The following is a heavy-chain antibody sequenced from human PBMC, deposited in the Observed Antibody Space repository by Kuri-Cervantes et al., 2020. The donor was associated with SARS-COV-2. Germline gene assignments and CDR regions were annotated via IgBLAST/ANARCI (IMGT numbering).Heavy chain of an antibody. J-gene: IGHJ4*02. V-gene: IGHV4-59*01. D-gene: IGHD3-10*01. CDR2: IYYTGNT. CDR3: ARGRPRGIIVDDFDY. CDR1: GSSISNFY. Sequence: SETLSLTCTFSGSSISNFYWNWIRQSPGNGLEWIGYIYYTGNTDYNPSLKSRVTISIDTSKNQFSLRLTSVTAADTAVYYCARGRPRGIIVDDFDYWGQGTLVTVSS.